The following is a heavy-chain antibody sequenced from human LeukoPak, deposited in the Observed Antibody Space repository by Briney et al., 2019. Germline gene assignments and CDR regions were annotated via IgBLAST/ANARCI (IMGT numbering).Heavy chain of an antibody. CDR1: GGSTSSHY. V-gene: IGHV4-59*11. J-gene: IGHJ4*02. CDR2: LYYRGST. Sequence: SETLSLTCTVSGGSTSSHYWNWIREPPGKGLECIWYLYYRGSTNYNPSLRSRVTMSVDTSKNQFSLKVTSVTAADTAVYYCARDGRGGNYYYFDSWGQGTLVTVSS. CDR3: ARDGRGGNYYYFDS. D-gene: IGHD1-26*01.